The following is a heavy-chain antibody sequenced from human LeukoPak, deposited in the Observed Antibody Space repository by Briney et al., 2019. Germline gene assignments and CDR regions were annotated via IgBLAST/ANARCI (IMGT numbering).Heavy chain of an antibody. CDR1: GYTFTGYH. J-gene: IGHJ4*02. CDR2: INPNSGGT. V-gene: IGHV1-2*02. Sequence: ASVKVSCKASGYTFTGYHIHWVRQAPGQGLEWMGWINPNSGGTNYAQKFQGRVTMTRDTSISTAYMELSRLRSDDTAVYYCAREDDSTQVLGGPEYWGQGALVTVSS. D-gene: IGHD3-16*01. CDR3: AREDDSTQVLGGPEY.